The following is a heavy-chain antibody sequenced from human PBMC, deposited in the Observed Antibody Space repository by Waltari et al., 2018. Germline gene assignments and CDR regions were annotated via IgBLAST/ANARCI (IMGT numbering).Heavy chain of an antibody. CDR1: GGTFSSYA. Sequence: QVQLVQSGAEVKKPGSSVKVSCKASGGTFSSYAISWVRPAPGQGLEWMGRSIPVSGTANDAQKFQGRFTMTADKSTSTADMELSSRRAEDTAVYYCASFGYCSGGSCYYWGQGTLVTVSS. D-gene: IGHD2-15*01. V-gene: IGHV1-69*08. J-gene: IGHJ4*02. CDR3: ASFGYCSGGSCYY. CDR2: SIPVSGTA.